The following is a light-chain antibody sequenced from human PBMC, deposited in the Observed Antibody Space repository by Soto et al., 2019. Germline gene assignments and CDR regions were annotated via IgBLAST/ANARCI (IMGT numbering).Light chain of an antibody. V-gene: IGKV3-20*01. CDR2: GAS. CDR1: QSVSSSY. J-gene: IGKJ5*01. Sequence: DIVLTQSPGTLSLSPGERATLSCRASQSVSSSYLAWCQQKPGQAPRLLIYGASSRATGIPDRFSGSGSGTDFPLTISRLEPEDFAVYSCQQYGSSPITFGQGTRLEIK. CDR3: QQYGSSPIT.